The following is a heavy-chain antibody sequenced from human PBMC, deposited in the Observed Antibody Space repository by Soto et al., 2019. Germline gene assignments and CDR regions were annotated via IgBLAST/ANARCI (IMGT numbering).Heavy chain of an antibody. V-gene: IGHV3-9*01. Sequence: PGGSLILSYTASGCTFVYYAMHWVRNAPGKGLEWVSGISWNSGSIGYADSVKGRFTISRDNAKKSLYLQMNSLRAEDTAFYYCAIGLPSYGSGWPSRFDYWGQGTLVNVSS. CDR2: ISWNSGSI. CDR3: AIGLPSYGSGWPSRFDY. CDR1: GCTFVYYA. J-gene: IGHJ4*02. D-gene: IGHD6-19*01.